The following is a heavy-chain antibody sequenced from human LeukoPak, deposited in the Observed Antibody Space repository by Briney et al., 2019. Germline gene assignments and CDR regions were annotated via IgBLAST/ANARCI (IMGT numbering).Heavy chain of an antibody. D-gene: IGHD3-3*01. J-gene: IGHJ3*02. V-gene: IGHV1-8*01. CDR3: ARPFCAFDI. Sequence: GASGKLSYKASGYTFTSYDINGVRQATGQGLEWMGGMNPKSGITGSAQKFQGRVTMTRNTSISTAYMELSSLRSEDTAVYYCARPFCAFDIWGQGTMVTVS. CDR2: MNPKSGIT. CDR1: GYTFTSYD.